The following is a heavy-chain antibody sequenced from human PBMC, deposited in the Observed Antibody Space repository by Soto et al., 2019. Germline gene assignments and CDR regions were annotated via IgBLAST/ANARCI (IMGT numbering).Heavy chain of an antibody. CDR2: INAGNGNT. D-gene: IGHD2-15*01. J-gene: IGHJ4*02. CDR3: TNSYCSSVSCLGNY. CDR1: GYSFSSLG. Sequence: QVPLVQSGAEVKKPGASVKVSCKASGYSFSSLGMHWVRQAPGQRPEWMGWINAGNGNTKYSQKYQGRVTMTRDTSASTAYMELSSLTSEDTAVYYCTNSYCSSVSCLGNYWGQGTLVIVSS. V-gene: IGHV1-3*01.